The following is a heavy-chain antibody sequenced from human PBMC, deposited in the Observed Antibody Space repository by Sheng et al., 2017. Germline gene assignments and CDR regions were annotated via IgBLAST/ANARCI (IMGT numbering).Heavy chain of an antibody. Sequence: QLHLQQSGPGLVRPSETLSLTCAVSNDSISSNRHFWAWIRQSPGSGLQWIGSIYYTGTTSYNPSLESRVTLSISLSKRQFSLKLKSVTAADTAMYYCARAPFFDFWSGYLANYHFDSW. D-gene: IGHD3-3*01. J-gene: IGHJ5*01. CDR3: ARAPFFDFWSGYLANYHFDS. V-gene: IGHV4-39*07. CDR2: IYYTGTT. CDR1: NDSISSNRHF.